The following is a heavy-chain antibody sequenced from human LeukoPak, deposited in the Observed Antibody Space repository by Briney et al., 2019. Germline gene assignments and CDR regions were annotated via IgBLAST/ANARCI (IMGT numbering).Heavy chain of an antibody. V-gene: IGHV4-59*01. D-gene: IGHD5-24*01. CDR2: IYYSGST. Sequence: SETLSLTCTVSGGSINTYYWSWIRQPPGKGLEWIGYIYYSGSTNYNPSLKSRVTISIDTSKNQFSLKLSSVTPADTAVYYCARGRDGYTFGYWGQGTLVTVSS. CDR1: GGSINTYY. CDR3: ARGRDGYTFGY. J-gene: IGHJ4*02.